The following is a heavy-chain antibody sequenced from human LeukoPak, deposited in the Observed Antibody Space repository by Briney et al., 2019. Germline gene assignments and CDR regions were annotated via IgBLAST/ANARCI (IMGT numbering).Heavy chain of an antibody. D-gene: IGHD3-10*01. CDR2: IYYRRSI. Sequence: SETLSLTCTVSGGSFSSSSYYWGRLRQPTGMGLEWFVSIYYRRSIYYAPSLRSRVTISVDTSKNQFSLRLSSVTAADTAVYYCARSGSYIAMYYYYAMYVWGQGTTVSVSS. CDR3: ARSGSYIAMYYYYAMYV. J-gene: IGHJ6*02. CDR1: GGSFSSSSYY. V-gene: IGHV4-39*07.